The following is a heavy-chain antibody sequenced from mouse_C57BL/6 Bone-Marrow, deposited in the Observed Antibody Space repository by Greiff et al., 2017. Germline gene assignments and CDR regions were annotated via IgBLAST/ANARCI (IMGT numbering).Heavy chain of an antibody. CDR1: GYTFTGYW. V-gene: IGHV1-9*01. J-gene: IGHJ4*01. CDR2: ILPGSGST. CDR3: ARWGYAMDY. Sequence: VQLQQSGAELMQPGASVTLSCKATGYTFTGYWIEWVKPRPGPGLEWIGEILPGSGSTNYNEKFKGKATFTAATSSHTAYMQLSSLTTEDSAIYNCARWGYAMDYGGQGTSVTVSS.